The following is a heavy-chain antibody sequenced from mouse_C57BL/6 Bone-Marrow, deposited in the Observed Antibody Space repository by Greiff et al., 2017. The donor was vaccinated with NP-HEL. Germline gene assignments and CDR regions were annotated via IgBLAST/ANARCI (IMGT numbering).Heavy chain of an antibody. D-gene: IGHD1-1*01. CDR3: AREGYYGSSFYYFDY. J-gene: IGHJ2*01. V-gene: IGHV3-5*01. Sequence: EVKLVESGPGLVKPSQTVFLTCTVTGISITTGNYRWSWIRQFPGNKLEWIGYIYYSGTITYNPSLTSRTTITRDTPKNQFFLELNSVTAEDTATYYCAREGYYGSSFYYFDYWGQGTTLTVSS. CDR2: IYYSGTI. CDR1: GISITTGNYR.